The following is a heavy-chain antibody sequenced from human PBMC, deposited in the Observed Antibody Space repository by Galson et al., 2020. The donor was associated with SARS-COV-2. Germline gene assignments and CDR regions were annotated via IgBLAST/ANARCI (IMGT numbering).Heavy chain of an antibody. J-gene: IGHJ5*02. D-gene: IGHD6-19*01. V-gene: IGHV4-4*07. CDR3: ARDRPGIAMAALDP. CDR1: GGSISRDY. Sequence: SETLSLTCTVSGGSISRDYWSWIRQPAGKGLEWIGRIYPSGFTNYNPSLKSRVTMSIDTSKNQFSLKLRSVTAADSAVYYCARDRPGIAMAALDPWGQGTLVTVSS. CDR2: IYPSGFT.